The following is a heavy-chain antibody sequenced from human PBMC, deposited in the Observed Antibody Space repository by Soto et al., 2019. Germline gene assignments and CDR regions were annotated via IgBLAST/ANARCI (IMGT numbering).Heavy chain of an antibody. CDR1: GFIFRSHT. CDR3: GKLEGRGQIDF. V-gene: IGHV3-23*04. CDR2: ISGSGETI. Sequence: EVQLVESGGDLVQPGGSLRVSCVTSGFIFRSHTMVWVRQAPGKGLEWVSAISGSGETIYYADSVKGRFTVSRDNAKSTLSVQMNSLRAEDTAVYYCGKLEGRGQIDFWGQGTLVTVAS. J-gene: IGHJ4*02. D-gene: IGHD3-10*01.